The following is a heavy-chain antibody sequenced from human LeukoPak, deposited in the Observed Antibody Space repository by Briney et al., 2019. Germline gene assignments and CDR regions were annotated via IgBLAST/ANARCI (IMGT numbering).Heavy chain of an antibody. CDR3: ARVPVNIWENWFDP. CDR1: GESFSDYY. D-gene: IGHD1-26*01. CDR2: INHSGST. V-gene: IGHV4-34*01. J-gene: IGHJ5*02. Sequence: SETLSLTCAVYGESFSDYYWSWIRQPPGKGLEWIGEINHSGSTNYSPSLKSRVTISVDTSKNQFSLKLNSVTAADTAVYYCARVPVNIWENWFDPWGQGTLVTVSS.